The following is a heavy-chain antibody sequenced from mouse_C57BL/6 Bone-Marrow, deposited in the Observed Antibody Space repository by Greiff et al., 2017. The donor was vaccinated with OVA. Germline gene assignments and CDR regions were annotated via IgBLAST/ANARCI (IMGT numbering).Heavy chain of an antibody. CDR2: INPNNGGT. J-gene: IGHJ2*01. CDR3: AKGLRRRDYYFDY. CDR1: GYTFTDYY. Sequence: VQLQQSGPELVKPGASVKISCKASGYTFTDYYMNWVKQSHGKSLEWIGDINPNNGGTSYNQKFKGKATLTVDKSSSTAYMELRSLTSEDSAVYYCAKGLRRRDYYFDYWGQGTTRTVSS. D-gene: IGHD2-2*01. V-gene: IGHV1-26*01.